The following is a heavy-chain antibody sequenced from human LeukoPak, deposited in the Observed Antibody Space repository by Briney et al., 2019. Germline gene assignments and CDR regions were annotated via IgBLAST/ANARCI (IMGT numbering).Heavy chain of an antibody. CDR2: VSGGGGSA. Sequence: GGSLRLSCAASGFTFINYGMSWVRQAPGKGLEWVSSVSGGGGSAYYADSLRDRFTISRDNTKNTLYLQMNSLRAEDTAVYYCAKERVRCSSTSCYPDAFDVWGQGTMVTVSS. V-gene: IGHV3-23*01. CDR3: AKERVRCSSTSCYPDAFDV. CDR1: GFTFINYG. D-gene: IGHD2-2*01. J-gene: IGHJ3*01.